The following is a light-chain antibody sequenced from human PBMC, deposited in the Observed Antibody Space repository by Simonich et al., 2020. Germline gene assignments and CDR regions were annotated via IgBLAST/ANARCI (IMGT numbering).Light chain of an antibody. CDR1: QSVLYSSNNKNY. Sequence: DIVMTQSPDSLAVSLGESATINCKSSQSVLYSSNNKNYLAWYPQKPGQPPRLLIYCAYTRESGVPDRFSGSGSGTDFTLTIRSLQAEDVAVYYCQQYYSTPITFGQGTRLEIK. CDR3: QQYYSTPIT. CDR2: CAY. J-gene: IGKJ5*01. V-gene: IGKV4-1*01.